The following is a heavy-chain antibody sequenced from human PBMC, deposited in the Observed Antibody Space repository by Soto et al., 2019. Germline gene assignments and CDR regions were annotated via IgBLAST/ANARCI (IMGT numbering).Heavy chain of an antibody. J-gene: IGHJ4*02. CDR2: ISDSGST. D-gene: IGHD6-13*01. CDR3: AKHWGTPAPDDY. CDR1: GFTFNTYA. Sequence: EVHLLESGRGLVQPGGSLRLSCAGSGFTFNTYAMTWVRQAPGKGLEWVSMISDSGSTYYSGSVRGRFTISRDNSKSTLYLQMNSLRADDTAIYYCAKHWGTPAPDDYWGQGTLVTVSS. V-gene: IGHV3-23*01.